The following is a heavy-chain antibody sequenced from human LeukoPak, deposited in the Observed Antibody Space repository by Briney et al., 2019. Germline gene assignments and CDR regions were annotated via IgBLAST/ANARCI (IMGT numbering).Heavy chain of an antibody. J-gene: IGHJ4*02. CDR3: AGSLRTGYCSGGSCSDY. V-gene: IGHV4-38-2*02. CDR2: IYHSGST. Sequence: PSETLSLTCTVSGYSISSGYYWGWIRRPPGKGLEWIGSIYHSGSTYYNPSLRSRVTISVDTSKNQFSLKLSSVTAADTAVYYCAGSLRTGYCSGGSCSDYWGQGTLVTVSS. D-gene: IGHD2-15*01. CDR1: GYSISSGYY.